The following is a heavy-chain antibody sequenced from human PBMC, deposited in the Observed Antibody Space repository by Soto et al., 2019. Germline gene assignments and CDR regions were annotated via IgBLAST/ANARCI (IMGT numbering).Heavy chain of an antibody. V-gene: IGHV4-31*11. J-gene: IGHJ6*03. CDR1: GGSISSRRNW. D-gene: IGHD2-2*01. CDR2: IYYSGST. Sequence: SETLSLTCAVSGGSISSRRNWWGWIRQPPGKELEWIGNIYYSGSTYYNPSLKSRVTISVDTSKNQFSLKLSSVTAADTAVYYCAREHPYCSSTSCYYYYYYMDVWGKGTTVTVSS. CDR3: AREHPYCSSTSCYYYYYYMDV.